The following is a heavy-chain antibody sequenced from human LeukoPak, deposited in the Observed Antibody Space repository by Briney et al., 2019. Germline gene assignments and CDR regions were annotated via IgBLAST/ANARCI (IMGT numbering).Heavy chain of an antibody. CDR3: ARDRRYYYDSSGDDY. J-gene: IGHJ4*02. D-gene: IGHD3-22*01. CDR2: IKQDGGEK. CDR1: GFAFSSYW. V-gene: IGHV3-7*01. Sequence: AGGSLRLSCVASGFAFSSYWMSWVRQAPGKGLEWVANIKQDGGEKYYVDSVKGRFTISRDNAKNSLYLQMNSLRAEDTAVYYCARDRRYYYDSSGDDYWGQGTLVTVSS.